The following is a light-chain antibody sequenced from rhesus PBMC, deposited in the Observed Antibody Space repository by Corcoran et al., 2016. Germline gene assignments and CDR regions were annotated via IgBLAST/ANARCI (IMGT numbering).Light chain of an antibody. Sequence: EIVMTQSPGTLALSPGERATLSCRASHSVNSYLAWYQQKPGQAPRLLIYGDSRRATGIPDSFSGSGAGTDFTLTSSSLEPEDVGVYFCLQSSNWPYSFGQGTKVEIK. J-gene: IGKJ2*01. CDR2: GDS. V-gene: IGKV3-24*04. CDR3: LQSSNWPYS. CDR1: HSVNSY.